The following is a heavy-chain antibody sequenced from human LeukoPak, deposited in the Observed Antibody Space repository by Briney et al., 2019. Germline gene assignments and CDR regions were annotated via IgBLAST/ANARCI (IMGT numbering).Heavy chain of an antibody. J-gene: IGHJ4*02. V-gene: IGHV4-30-4*01. CDR1: GGSISSGDYY. CDR2: IYYSGST. D-gene: IGHD2-15*01. CDR3: ARVIEGPNYFDY. Sequence: SETLSLTCTVSGGSISSGDYYWSWIRQPPGKGLEWIGYIYYSGSTYYNPSLKSRVTISVDTSKNQFSLKLSSVTAADTAVYYCARVIEGPNYFDYWGQGTPVTVSS.